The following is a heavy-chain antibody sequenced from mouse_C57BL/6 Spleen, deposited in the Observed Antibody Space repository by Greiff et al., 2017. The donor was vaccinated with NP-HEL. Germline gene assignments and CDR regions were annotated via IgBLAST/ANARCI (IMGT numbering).Heavy chain of an antibody. D-gene: IGHD2-4*01. CDR3: ARDDYDGFAY. CDR2: IYPGDGDT. Sequence: VQLQQSGPELVKPGASVKISCKASGYAFSSSWMNWVKQRPGKGLEWIGRIYPGDGDTNYNGKFKGKATLTADKSSSTAYMQLSSLTSEDSAVYFCARDDYDGFAYWGQGTLVTVSA. CDR1: GYAFSSSW. J-gene: IGHJ3*01. V-gene: IGHV1-82*01.